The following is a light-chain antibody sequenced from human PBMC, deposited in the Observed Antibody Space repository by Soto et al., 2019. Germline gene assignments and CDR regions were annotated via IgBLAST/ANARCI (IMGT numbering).Light chain of an antibody. CDR3: QQLTSYPIT. Sequence: QMSKSPSTLSATKGDRVTITCRASQNINSWLAWYQQKPGKAPKLLIYEASTLERGVPSRFGGSGSGTEFTLTIISLQSDDFRTYYCQQLTSYPITFGQGTLLEVK. CDR1: QNINSW. J-gene: IGKJ5*01. CDR2: EAS. V-gene: IGKV1-5*03.